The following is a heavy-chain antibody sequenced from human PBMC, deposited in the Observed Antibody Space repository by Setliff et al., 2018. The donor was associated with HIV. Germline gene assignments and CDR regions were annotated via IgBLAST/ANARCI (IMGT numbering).Heavy chain of an antibody. Sequence: PGGSLRLSCTASGFTFGDYAMSWVRQAPGKGLEWVGFIRSKAYGGTTEYAASVKGRFTIPRDDSKSIAYLQMNSLKTEDTAVYYCTRLRIVGATYWYFDLWGRGTLVTVS. V-gene: IGHV3-49*04. J-gene: IGHJ2*01. CDR1: GFTFGDYA. D-gene: IGHD1-26*01. CDR2: IRSKAYGGTT. CDR3: TRLRIVGATYWYFDL.